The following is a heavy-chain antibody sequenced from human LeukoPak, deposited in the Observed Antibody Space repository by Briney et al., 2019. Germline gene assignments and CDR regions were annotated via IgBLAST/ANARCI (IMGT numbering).Heavy chain of an antibody. V-gene: IGHV1-2*02. D-gene: IGHD2-15*01. J-gene: IGHJ4*02. CDR2: INPNSGGT. CDR1: GYTFSGYY. CDR3: ARLVVVAANDY. Sequence: ASVKVSCKASGYTFSGYYMHWVRQAPGQGLEWMGWINPNSGGTNYAQKFQGRVTMTRDTSISTAYMELSRLRSDDTAIYYCARLVVVAANDYWGQGTLVTVSS.